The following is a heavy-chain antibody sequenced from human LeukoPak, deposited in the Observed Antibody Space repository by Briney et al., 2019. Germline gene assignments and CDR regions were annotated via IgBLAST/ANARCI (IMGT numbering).Heavy chain of an antibody. CDR1: GGSITSYY. D-gene: IGHD1-26*01. V-gene: IGHV4-59*12. CDR3: ARDLGSYYPFDY. J-gene: IGHJ4*02. CDR2: IYYSGST. Sequence: SETLSLTCTVSGGSITSYYWSWIRQPPGKGLEWIGYIYYSGSTNYNPSLKSRVTMSVDTSKNQFSLKLSSVTAADTAVYYCARDLGSYYPFDYWGQGTLVTVSS.